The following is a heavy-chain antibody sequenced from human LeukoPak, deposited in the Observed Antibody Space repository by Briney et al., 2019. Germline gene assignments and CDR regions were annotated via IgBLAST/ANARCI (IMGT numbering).Heavy chain of an antibody. CDR1: GFTFSSYS. V-gene: IGHV3-48*01. CDR2: ISGSGGST. Sequence: GGSLRLSCAASGFTFSSYSMNWVRQAPGKGLEWVSAISGSGGSTYYADSVKGRFTISRDNAKNSLYLQMNSLRAEDTAVYYCANEYYDILTGAYYFDYWGQGTLVTVSS. J-gene: IGHJ4*02. D-gene: IGHD3-9*01. CDR3: ANEYYDILTGAYYFDY.